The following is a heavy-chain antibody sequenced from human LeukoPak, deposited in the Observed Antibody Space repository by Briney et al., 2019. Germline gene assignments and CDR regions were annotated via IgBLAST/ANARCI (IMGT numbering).Heavy chain of an antibody. V-gene: IGHV4-59*08. D-gene: IGHD3-10*01. CDR2: IYYSGST. CDR1: GGSISNYY. Sequence: SETLSLTCTVSGGSISNYYWSWIRQPPGEGLEWIGYIYYSGSTNYNPSLKSRVTISVDTSKNQFSLKLSSVTAADTAVYYCARHATGSGSRSPFDYWGQGTLVTVSS. CDR3: ARHATGSGSRSPFDY. J-gene: IGHJ4*02.